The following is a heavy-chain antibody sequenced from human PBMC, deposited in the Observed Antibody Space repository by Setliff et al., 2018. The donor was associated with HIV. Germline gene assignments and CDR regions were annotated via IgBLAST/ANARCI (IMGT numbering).Heavy chain of an antibody. J-gene: IGHJ6*02. Sequence: ASVKVSCKVIGHSLSELTVHWVRQAPGKGLEWMGGFDPEDGETIYEQKFQGRIIMTEDTSTDTSYMELSRLRSDDTAVYYCARDLRDGFEEWFSTLDDGMDVWGQGTTVTVSS. D-gene: IGHD3-3*01. CDR1: GHSLSELT. CDR3: ARDLRDGFEEWFSTLDDGMDV. CDR2: FDPEDGET. V-gene: IGHV1-24*01.